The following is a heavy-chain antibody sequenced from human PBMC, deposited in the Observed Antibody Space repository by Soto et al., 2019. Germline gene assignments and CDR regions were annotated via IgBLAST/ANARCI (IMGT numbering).Heavy chain of an antibody. J-gene: IGHJ4*02. CDR3: TRRARIGKQLWLPFDS. Sequence: ASVKVSCKASGYTFTSYGISWVRQAPGQGLEWMGWMNPNSGNTAYAQKFQGRVTMTGDTTTNTAYMELTGLTSADTAVYYCTRRARIGKQLWLPFDSWAQGTLVTVPQ. D-gene: IGHD3-22*01. CDR2: MNPNSGNT. V-gene: IGHV1-8*02. CDR1: GYTFTSYG.